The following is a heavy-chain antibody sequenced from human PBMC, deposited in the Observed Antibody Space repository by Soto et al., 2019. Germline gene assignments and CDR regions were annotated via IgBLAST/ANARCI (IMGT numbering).Heavy chain of an antibody. D-gene: IGHD3-22*01. Sequence: QVQLVQSGAQVRRPGTSVRISCTTSGYNFNTYGIIWVRQAPGQGLEWMGWISGYNGHTKYAQSLEDRVTLSTDTSTRTAFLELRNLRSGDTALYFCARDRDYSHTDADVDYWGQGTQVTVSS. CDR2: ISGYNGHT. J-gene: IGHJ4*02. CDR3: ARDRDYSHTDADVDY. CDR1: GYNFNTYG. V-gene: IGHV1-18*01.